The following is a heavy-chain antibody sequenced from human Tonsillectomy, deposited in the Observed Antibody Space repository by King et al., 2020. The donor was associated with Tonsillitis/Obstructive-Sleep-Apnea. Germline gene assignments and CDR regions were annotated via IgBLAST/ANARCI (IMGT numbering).Heavy chain of an antibody. V-gene: IGHV3-15*01. CDR1: GFRFSNAW. CDR2: IKSKTEGGTT. CDR3: TTGMTATGWYGLFDF. Sequence: VQLVESGGGLVKPGGSLRLSCAASGFRFSNAWMSWVRQAPGKGLEWVGRIKSKTEGGTTDYAAPVKGRFTISRDDSKNTLYLQMNSLKPEDTAVYYCTTGMTATGWYGLFDFWGQGTLVTVSS. J-gene: IGHJ4*02. D-gene: IGHD6-19*01.